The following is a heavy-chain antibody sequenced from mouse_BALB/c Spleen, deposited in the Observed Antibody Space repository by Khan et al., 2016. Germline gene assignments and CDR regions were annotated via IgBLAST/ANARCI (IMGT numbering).Heavy chain of an antibody. J-gene: IGHJ3*01. D-gene: IGHD1-1*01. CDR3: ARGGSSYSSSAY. CDR2: IYPGDGDT. V-gene: IGHV1-87*01. CDR1: GYTFTSYW. Sequence: QVQLQQPGAELARPGASVKLSCKASGYTFTSYWMQWVKQRPGQGLEWIGTIYPGDGDTRYTQTFKGKATLTADKSSSTAYMQLSSLASEDFAVYYCARGGSSYSSSAYWGQGTLVTVSA.